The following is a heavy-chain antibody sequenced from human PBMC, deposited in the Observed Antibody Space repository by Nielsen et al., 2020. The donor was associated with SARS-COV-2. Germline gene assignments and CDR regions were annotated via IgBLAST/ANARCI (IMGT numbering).Heavy chain of an antibody. D-gene: IGHD4-11*01. CDR3: AKDYDFSRDYYYYGMDV. Sequence: GESLKISCAASGFTFSSYSMNWVRQAPGKGLEWVSSISSSSSYIYYADSVKGRFTISRDNAKNSLYLQMNSLRAEDTAVYYCAKDYDFSRDYYYYGMDVWGQGTTVTVSS. CDR1: GFTFSSYS. V-gene: IGHV3-21*01. J-gene: IGHJ6*02. CDR2: ISSSSSYI.